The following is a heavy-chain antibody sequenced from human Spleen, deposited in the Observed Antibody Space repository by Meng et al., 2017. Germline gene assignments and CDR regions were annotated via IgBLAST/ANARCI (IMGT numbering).Heavy chain of an antibody. Sequence: GSLRLSCTVSGGSISSSSYYWGWIRQPPGKGLEWIGSIYYSGSTYYNPSLKSRVTISVDTSKNQFSLKLSSVTAADTAVYYCARVPGLWWFDYWGQGTLVTVSS. CDR3: ARVPGLWWFDY. V-gene: IGHV4-39*07. J-gene: IGHJ4*02. D-gene: IGHD2-21*01. CDR1: GGSISSSSYY. CDR2: IYYSGST.